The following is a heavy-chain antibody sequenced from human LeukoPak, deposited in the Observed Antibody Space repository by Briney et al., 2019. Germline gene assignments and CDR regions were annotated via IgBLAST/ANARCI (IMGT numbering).Heavy chain of an antibody. J-gene: IGHJ6*02. CDR1: GFTFSSYA. D-gene: IGHD2-2*01. V-gene: IGHV3-23*01. CDR2: ISGSGGST. CDR3: AKDRLGVPAAIHYYGMDV. Sequence: GGSLRLSCAASGFTFSSYAMSWVRQALGKGLEWVSAISGSGGSTYYADSVKGRFTISRDNSKNTLYLQMDSLRAEDTAVYYCAKDRLGVPAAIHYYGMDVWGQGTTVIVSS.